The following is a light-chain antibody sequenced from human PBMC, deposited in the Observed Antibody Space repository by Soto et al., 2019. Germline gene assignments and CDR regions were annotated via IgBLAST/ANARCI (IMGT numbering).Light chain of an antibody. J-gene: IGKJ1*01. V-gene: IGKV3-20*01. CDR1: QGLGTN. CDR3: QQYGSLSWT. Sequence: EVVTTQSPATLSVSPGERATLSCRASQGLGTNLAWYQQKPGQAPRIIIFGASGRATGIPDRFSGSGSGTDFTLTISRLEPEDFAMYYCQQYGSLSWTFGQGTKVDIK. CDR2: GAS.